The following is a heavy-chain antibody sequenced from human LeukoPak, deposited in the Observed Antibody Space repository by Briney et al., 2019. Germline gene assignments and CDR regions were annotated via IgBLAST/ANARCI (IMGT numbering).Heavy chain of an antibody. CDR1: GGSFSGYY. CDR3: AREAPTRREMDV. Sequence: SETLSLTCAVYGGSFSGYYWSWIRQPPGKGLEWIGEINHSGSTNYNPSLKSRVTISVDTSKNQFSLKLSSVTAADTAVYYCAREAPTRREMDVWGQGTTVTVSS. J-gene: IGHJ6*02. CDR2: INHSGST. D-gene: IGHD1-1*01. V-gene: IGHV4-34*01.